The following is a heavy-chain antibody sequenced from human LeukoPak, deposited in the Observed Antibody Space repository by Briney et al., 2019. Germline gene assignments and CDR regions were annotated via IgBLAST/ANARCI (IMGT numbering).Heavy chain of an antibody. CDR3: ARDSSSQVLSYYYMDV. D-gene: IGHD6-6*01. CDR1: GYTFTSYA. Sequence: ASVKVSCKASGYTFTSYAMNWVRQAPGQGLEWMGWINTNTGNPTYAQGFTGRFVFSLDTSVSTAYLQISSLKAEDTAVYYCARDSSSQVLSYYYMDVWGKGTTVTVSS. J-gene: IGHJ6*03. V-gene: IGHV7-4-1*02. CDR2: INTNTGNP.